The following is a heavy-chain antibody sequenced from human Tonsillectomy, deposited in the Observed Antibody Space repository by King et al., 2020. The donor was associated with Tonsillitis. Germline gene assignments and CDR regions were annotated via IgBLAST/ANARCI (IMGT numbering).Heavy chain of an antibody. CDR2: IYTSGNT. CDR1: GGSISSGSYY. CDR3: ARGGTVTTFDS. Sequence: VQLQESGPELVKPSQTLSLTCTVSGGSISSGSYYWTWIRQPAGKGLEWVGRIYTSGNTNYNPSLKSRVTMSVDTSKNQFSLKLSSVTAADTAVYYCARGGTVTTFDSWGQGTLVTVSS. V-gene: IGHV4-61*02. J-gene: IGHJ4*02. D-gene: IGHD4-17*01.